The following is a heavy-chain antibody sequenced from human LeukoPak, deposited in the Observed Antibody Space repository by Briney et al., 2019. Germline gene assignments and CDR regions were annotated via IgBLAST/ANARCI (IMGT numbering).Heavy chain of an antibody. CDR1: GYTFTSYG. V-gene: IGHV1-18*01. CDR2: ISAYNGNT. Sequence: GASVKVSCTASGYTFTSYGISWVRQAPGQGLEWMGWISAYNGNTNYAQRLQGRVTMTTDTSTSTAYMELRSLRSDDTAVYYCAREDLNRGAFDIWGQGTMVTVSS. J-gene: IGHJ3*02. CDR3: AREDLNRGAFDI. D-gene: IGHD3-16*02.